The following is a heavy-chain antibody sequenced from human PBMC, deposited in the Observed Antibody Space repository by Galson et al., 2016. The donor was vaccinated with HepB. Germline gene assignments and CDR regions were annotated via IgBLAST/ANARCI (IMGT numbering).Heavy chain of an antibody. V-gene: IGHV1-24*01. D-gene: IGHD6-13*01. J-gene: IGHJ3*01. CDR3: ATDESSSLGDVFDV. CDR1: GHTLTELS. CDR2: FDAEEGEI. Sequence: SVKVSCKVFGHTLTELSLHWVRQAPGKGLEWMGGFDAEEGEIIYSQNFQARVTMTEDTSTDTAYMEVSSLRSDDAAVYYCATDESSSLGDVFDVWGQGTMVIVSS.